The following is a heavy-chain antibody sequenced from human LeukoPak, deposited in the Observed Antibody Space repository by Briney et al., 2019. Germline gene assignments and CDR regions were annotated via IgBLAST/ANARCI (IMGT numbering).Heavy chain of an antibody. D-gene: IGHD6-19*01. CDR2: ISAYNGNT. J-gene: IGHJ4*02. CDR3: AVAGFSVGNDY. CDR1: GYTFTSYG. Sequence: GASVKASCKASGYTFTSYGISWVRQAPGQGREWMGWISAYNGNTNYAQKLQGRVTMTTDTSTSTAYMELRSLRSDDTAVYYCAVAGFSVGNDYWGQGTLVTVSS. V-gene: IGHV1-18*04.